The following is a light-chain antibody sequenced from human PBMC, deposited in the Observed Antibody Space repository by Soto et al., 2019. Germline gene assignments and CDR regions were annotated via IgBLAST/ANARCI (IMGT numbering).Light chain of an antibody. Sequence: EIVLTQSPGTLSLSPGERATLSFMASQSVSSTYLAWYQEKPGQAPRPLIYGASSRATGVPDRFSGSGFGTDFTLTISRVDPEDFAVYYCQQYGDSPITFGQGTRLEIK. J-gene: IGKJ5*01. V-gene: IGKV3-20*01. CDR3: QQYGDSPIT. CDR2: GAS. CDR1: QSVSSTY.